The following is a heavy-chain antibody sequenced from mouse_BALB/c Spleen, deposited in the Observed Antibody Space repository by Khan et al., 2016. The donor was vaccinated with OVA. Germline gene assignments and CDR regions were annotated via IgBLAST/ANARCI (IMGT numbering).Heavy chain of an antibody. D-gene: IGHD2-3*01. CDR1: GFSLTSYG. CDR3: ARWFDGYSSLYAMDD. Sequence: QVQLKESGPGLVAPSQSLSITCTVSGFSLTSYGVHWVRQPPGKGLEWLVVIWSDGSTNYNSVLKSRLSISKDNSKSQVFLKMNSLQTDDTAIYYCARWFDGYSSLYAMDDWGQGTSVTGSS. V-gene: IGHV2-6*02. CDR2: IWSDGST. J-gene: IGHJ4*01.